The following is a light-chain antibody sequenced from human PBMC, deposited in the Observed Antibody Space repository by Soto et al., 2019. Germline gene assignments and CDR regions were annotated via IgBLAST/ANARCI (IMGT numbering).Light chain of an antibody. CDR1: SSDVGSYNL. V-gene: IGLV2-23*01. CDR3: CSYAGSSTS. Sequence: QSVLTQPASVSGSPGQSITISCTGTSSDVGSYNLVSWYQQHPGKAPKLMIYEGSKRPSGVSNRFSASKSGNTASLTISGLQAEDEADYYCCSYAGSSTSFGGGTKLTVL. CDR2: EGS. J-gene: IGLJ2*01.